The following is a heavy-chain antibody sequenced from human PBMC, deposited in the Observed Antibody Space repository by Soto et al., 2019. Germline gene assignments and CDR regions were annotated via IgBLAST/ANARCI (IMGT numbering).Heavy chain of an antibody. V-gene: IGHV3-23*01. Sequence: EVQLLECGGGLVQPGWSLRLSCAASGFTFSSYAMTWVRQAPGKGLEWVSALSGSGVSTYYADSVKGRFTISRDNSKNTLYLQMNSLRAEDTAVYYCAKGGGSKDYYDTSGYYLYYYYAMDVWGQGTTVTVSS. J-gene: IGHJ6*02. D-gene: IGHD3-22*01. CDR2: LSGSGVST. CDR3: AKGGGSKDYYDTSGYYLYYYYAMDV. CDR1: GFTFSSYA.